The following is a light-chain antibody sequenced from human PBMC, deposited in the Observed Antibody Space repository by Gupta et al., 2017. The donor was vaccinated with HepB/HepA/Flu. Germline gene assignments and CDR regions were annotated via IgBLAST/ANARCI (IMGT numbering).Light chain of an antibody. V-gene: IGLV2-14*01. Sequence: QSALTQPASVSGSPGQSITISCTGTSSDVGGFNYVSWYQQHPGKAPKLMIYDVGNRPSGVSHRFSGSKSGNTASLTISGLQAEDDADYYCSSYTSSSTGVFGGGTKLAVL. CDR3: SSYTSSSTGV. CDR2: DVG. CDR1: SSDVGGFNY. J-gene: IGLJ2*01.